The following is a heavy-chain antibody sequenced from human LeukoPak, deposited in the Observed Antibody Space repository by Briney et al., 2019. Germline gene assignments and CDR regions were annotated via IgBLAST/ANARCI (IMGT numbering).Heavy chain of an antibody. CDR2: ISSSSSYI. Sequence: PGGSLRLSCAASGFTFSSYSMNWVRQAPGKGLEWVSSISSSSSYIYYADSVKGRFTISRDNAKNSLYLQMNSLRAEDTAVYYCAGSMIVVSVPDYWGQGTLVTVSS. D-gene: IGHD3-22*01. V-gene: IGHV3-21*01. CDR1: GFTFSSYS. CDR3: AGSMIVVSVPDY. J-gene: IGHJ4*02.